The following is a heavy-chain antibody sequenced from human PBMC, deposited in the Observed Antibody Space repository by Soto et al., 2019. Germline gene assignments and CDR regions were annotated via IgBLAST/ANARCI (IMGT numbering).Heavy chain of an antibody. D-gene: IGHD7-27*01. V-gene: IGHV1-2*02. CDR2: IDLDNDNR. CDR1: GHTFTGHH. CDR3: GLEPTETGGFDY. J-gene: IGHJ4*02. Sequence: QVQLVQSGAEVKKPGASVKVSCKASGHTFTGHHMHWVRQAPGQGLEWMGYIDLDNDNRAYAQKLQGRVATNRDTSITTAYMELTGRRSDDTAVYFCGLEPTETGGFDYWGQGTLVTVSS.